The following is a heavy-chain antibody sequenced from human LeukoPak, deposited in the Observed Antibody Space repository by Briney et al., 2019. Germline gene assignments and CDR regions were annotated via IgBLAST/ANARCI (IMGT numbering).Heavy chain of an antibody. CDR3: AKDPNYYDSSGYCDY. CDR1: GFTFSSYG. CDR2: IRYDGSNK. Sequence: PGGSLRLXCAASGFTFSSYGMHWVRQAPGKGLESAAFIRYDGSNKYYADSVKGRFTISRDNSKNTLYLQMNSLRAEDTAVYYCAKDPNYYDSSGYCDYWGQGTLVTVSS. D-gene: IGHD3-22*01. J-gene: IGHJ4*02. V-gene: IGHV3-30*02.